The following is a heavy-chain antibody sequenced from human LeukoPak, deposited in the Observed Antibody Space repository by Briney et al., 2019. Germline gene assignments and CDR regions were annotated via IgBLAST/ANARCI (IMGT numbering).Heavy chain of an antibody. CDR2: ISYDGSNK. Sequence: GGSLRLSCAVSGFTFSSYAIHWVRQAPGKGLEWVAVISYDGSNKYYADSVKGRSTLSRDNSKNTLYLQMNSLRPENPAVYYCARRYTTTWTSFDYCGQGTLVTVSS. CDR1: GFTFSSYA. V-gene: IGHV3-30-3*01. D-gene: IGHD2-2*02. CDR3: ARRYTTTWTSFDY. J-gene: IGHJ4*02.